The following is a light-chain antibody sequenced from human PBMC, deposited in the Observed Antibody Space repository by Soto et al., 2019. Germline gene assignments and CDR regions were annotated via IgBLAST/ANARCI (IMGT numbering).Light chain of an antibody. J-gene: IGKJ1*01. CDR3: QQRNNWPPTWT. CDR1: QSVGSY. CDR2: GAS. V-gene: IGKV3-11*01. Sequence: EIVLTQSPATLSLSPGERATLSCRASQSVGSYLAWYRQKPGQAPRLLISGASNRAPGIPARFSGSGSGTEFILPFSSLGREVFEVHYCQQRNNWPPTWTFGQGPKV.